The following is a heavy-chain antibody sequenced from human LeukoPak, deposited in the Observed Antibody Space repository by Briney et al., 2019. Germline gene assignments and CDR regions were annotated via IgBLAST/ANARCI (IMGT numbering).Heavy chain of an antibody. D-gene: IGHD1-26*01. CDR3: AKEAIVGATAYYFDH. Sequence: GGSLRLSCAASGFTFSSYAMHWVRQAPGKGLEWVAVISYDGSNKYYADSVKGRLTISRDNSKNTLYLQMNSLRAEDTAVYYCAKEAIVGATAYYFDHWGQGTLVTVSS. J-gene: IGHJ4*02. CDR2: ISYDGSNK. CDR1: GFTFSSYA. V-gene: IGHV3-30-3*01.